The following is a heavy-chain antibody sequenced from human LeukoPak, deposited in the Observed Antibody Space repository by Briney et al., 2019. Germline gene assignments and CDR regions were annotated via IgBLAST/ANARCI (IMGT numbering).Heavy chain of an antibody. J-gene: IGHJ4*02. V-gene: IGHV3-30-3*01. CDR3: ARDGPDCSGGSCYSSGYFDY. CDR1: GFTFSSYA. Sequence: GGSLRPSCAASGFTFSSYAMHWVRQAPGKGLEWVAVISYDGSNKYYADSVKGRFTISRDNSKNTLYLQMNSLRAEDTAVYYCARDGPDCSGGSCYSSGYFDYWGQGTLVTVSS. D-gene: IGHD2-15*01. CDR2: ISYDGSNK.